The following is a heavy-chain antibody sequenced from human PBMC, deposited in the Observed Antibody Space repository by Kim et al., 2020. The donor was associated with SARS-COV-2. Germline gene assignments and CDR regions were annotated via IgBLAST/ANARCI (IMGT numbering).Heavy chain of an antibody. V-gene: IGHV4-34*01. D-gene: IGHD3-10*01. CDR1: GGSFSGYY. J-gene: IGHJ6*02. CDR2: ITHSENT. Sequence: SETLSLTCAVYGGSFSGYYWSWIRQPPGKGLEWIGEITHSENTSYNPSLKSRVTISVDTSKNQFSLKLSSVTAADTAVYYCAGPNRRPGYYVSGTYYNYYYHGMDVWGQGTTVTVSS. CDR3: AGPNRRPGYYVSGTYYNYYYHGMDV.